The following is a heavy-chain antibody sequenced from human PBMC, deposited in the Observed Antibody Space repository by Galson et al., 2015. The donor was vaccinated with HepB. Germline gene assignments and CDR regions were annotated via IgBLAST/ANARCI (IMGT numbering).Heavy chain of an antibody. Sequence: SVKVSCKASGGTFSSYAISWVRQAPGQGLEWMGGIIPIFGTANYALKFQGRVTITADESTSTAYMELSSLRSEDTAVYYCARRNGAVAANWFDPWGQGTLVTVSS. CDR2: IIPIFGTA. CDR3: ARRNGAVAANWFDP. D-gene: IGHD6-19*01. V-gene: IGHV1-69*13. J-gene: IGHJ5*02. CDR1: GGTFSSYA.